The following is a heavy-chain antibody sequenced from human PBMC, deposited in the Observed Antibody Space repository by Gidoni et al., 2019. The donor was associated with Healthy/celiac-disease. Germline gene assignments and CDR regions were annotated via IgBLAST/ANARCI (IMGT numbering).Heavy chain of an antibody. CDR3: AREPPSAGWWLRGGGAFDI. D-gene: IGHD5-12*01. Sequence: QVQLVASGGGVVQPGRSLRLSCAASGFTFSSYAMHWVRQAPGKGLEWVAVISYDGSNKYYADSVKGRFTISRDNSKNTLYLQMNSLRAEDTAVYYCAREPPSAGWWLRGGGAFDIWGQGTMVTVSS. CDR1: GFTFSSYA. V-gene: IGHV3-30*01. J-gene: IGHJ3*02. CDR2: ISYDGSNK.